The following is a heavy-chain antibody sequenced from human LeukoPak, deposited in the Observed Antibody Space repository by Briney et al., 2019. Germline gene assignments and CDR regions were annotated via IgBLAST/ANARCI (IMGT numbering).Heavy chain of an antibody. J-gene: IGHJ4*02. CDR2: ILPDGSYE. Sequence: PGGSLRLSCAASGFTFSNYWMSWVRQAPGKGLEWVANILPDGSYEHYVDSVKGRFTISRDNAKNSLSLQMNSLRTEDTAVYYCTTKWYWGQGTLVTVSS. V-gene: IGHV3-7*01. CDR1: GFTFSNYW. CDR3: TTKWY. D-gene: IGHD2-8*01.